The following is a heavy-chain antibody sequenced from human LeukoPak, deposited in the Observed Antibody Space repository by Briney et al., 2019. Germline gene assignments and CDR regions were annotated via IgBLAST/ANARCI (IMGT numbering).Heavy chain of an antibody. CDR3: AKDFSVTR. CDR2: ISGSDGSV. Sequence: GGSLRLSCAASGFTFSSYAMSWVRQAPGKGLEWVSGISGSDGSVYYADSVKGRFTISRDNSKHTLYLQMNSLRAEGTAVYYCAKDFSVTRWGQGTLVTVSS. V-gene: IGHV3-23*01. CDR1: GFTFSSYA. J-gene: IGHJ4*02. D-gene: IGHD2-21*02.